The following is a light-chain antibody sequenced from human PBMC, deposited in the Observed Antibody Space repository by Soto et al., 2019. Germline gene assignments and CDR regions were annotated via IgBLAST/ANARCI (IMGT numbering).Light chain of an antibody. V-gene: IGKV1-39*01. J-gene: IGKJ3*01. CDR3: QQTYSTSPVT. CDR1: PRFSSF. Sequence: DIELTQSPSSLSASVGDRVTITCRTSPRFSSFLNWYQQKPGQAPQLLIYAASTLQSGVPSRFSGSVSGTEFTLTISSLQPEDFATYYCQQTYSTSPVTFGPGTKVDVK. CDR2: AAS.